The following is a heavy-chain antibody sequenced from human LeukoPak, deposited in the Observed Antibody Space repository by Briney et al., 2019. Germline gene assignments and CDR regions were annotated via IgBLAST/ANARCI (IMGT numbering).Heavy chain of an antibody. V-gene: IGHV3-66*01. CDR3: AREGRTTVTSYYFDY. D-gene: IGHD4-17*01. CDR2: IYSGGST. J-gene: IGHJ4*02. CDR1: GFTVSSNY. Sequence: GGSLRLSCAVSGFTVSSNYMSWVRQAPGKGLEWVSVIYSGGSTYYADSVKGRFTISRDNSKNTLYLQMNSLRAEDTAVYYCAREGRTTVTSYYFDYWGQGTLVTVSS.